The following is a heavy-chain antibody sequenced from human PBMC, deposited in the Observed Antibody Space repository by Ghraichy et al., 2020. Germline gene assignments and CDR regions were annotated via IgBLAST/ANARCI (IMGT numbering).Heavy chain of an antibody. CDR3: AKGGIPTDYYDSSGYVPEENWFDP. D-gene: IGHD3-22*01. CDR1: GFTFSSYA. J-gene: IGHJ5*02. V-gene: IGHV3-23*01. Sequence: GGSLRLSCAASGFTFSSYAMSWVRQAPGKGLEWVSAISVSGGSTYYADSVKGRFTISRDNSKNTLYLQMTRLRAEDTAVYYCAKGGIPTDYYDSSGYVPEENWFDPWGQGTLVTVSS. CDR2: ISVSGGST.